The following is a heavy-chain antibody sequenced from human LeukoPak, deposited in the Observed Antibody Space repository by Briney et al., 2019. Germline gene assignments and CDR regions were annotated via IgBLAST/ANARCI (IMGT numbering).Heavy chain of an antibody. D-gene: IGHD5-24*01. CDR1: GFTFDDYA. CDR2: ISSSSSCI. CDR3: AREMAVDY. V-gene: IGHV3-21*01. Sequence: PGRSLGLSCAASGFTFDDYAMHWVRQAPGKGLEWVSSISSSSSCIYYADSVKGRFTISRDNAKNSLYLQMNSLRAEDTAVYYCAREMAVDYWGQGTLVTASS. J-gene: IGHJ4*02.